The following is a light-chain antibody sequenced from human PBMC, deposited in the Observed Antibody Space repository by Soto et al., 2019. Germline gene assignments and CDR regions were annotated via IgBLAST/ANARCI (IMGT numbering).Light chain of an antibody. CDR2: GAS. V-gene: IGKV3-15*01. CDR3: QEYNCWPLT. CDR1: QSVRSD. Sequence: ERGMTQSPATLSVSPGERATLSCRASQSVRSDLAWYQQKPGQAPRLIIYGASTRATGVPARFSGSGSWTEFTLTISSLQSEDFAFYYCQEYNCWPLTFGGGTKVEIK. J-gene: IGKJ4*01.